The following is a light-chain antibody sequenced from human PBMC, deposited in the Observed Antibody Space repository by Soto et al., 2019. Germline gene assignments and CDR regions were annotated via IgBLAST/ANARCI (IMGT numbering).Light chain of an antibody. V-gene: IGLV3-21*02. CDR3: QVWDIRSDHVV. CDR2: DDS. CDR1: NIGSKS. J-gene: IGLJ2*01. Sequence: SYDLTQPPSVSVAPGQTATITCGGDNIGSKSVHWYQQKPGQAPVLVVFDDSDRPSGIPERFSGSNSGNTATLTISRVEAGDEADYYCQVWDIRSDHVVFGGGTKLTVL.